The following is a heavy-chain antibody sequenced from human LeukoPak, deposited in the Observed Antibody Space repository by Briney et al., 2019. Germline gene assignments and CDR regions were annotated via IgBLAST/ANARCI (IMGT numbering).Heavy chain of an antibody. CDR3: AKDPGYGLGVDYGDY. CDR2: IHRGGNT. J-gene: IGHJ4*02. V-gene: IGHV3-66*01. CDR1: GFTFSSYA. D-gene: IGHD3-10*01. Sequence: SGGSLRLSCAASGFTFSSYAMSWVRQAPGKGLEWLSVIHRGGNTYYADSVKGRFTISRDSSKNTVFLQMDSLRAEDTAVYYCAKDPGYGLGVDYGDYWGQGTLVTVSS.